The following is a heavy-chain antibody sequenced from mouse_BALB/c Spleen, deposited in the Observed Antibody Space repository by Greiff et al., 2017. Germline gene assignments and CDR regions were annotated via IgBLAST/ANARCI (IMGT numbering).Heavy chain of an antibody. J-gene: IGHJ4*01. CDR1: GYTFSSYW. V-gene: IGHV1-9*01. D-gene: IGHD2-2*01. Sequence: QVQLKQSGAELMKPGASVKISCKATGYTFSSYWIEWVKQRPGHGLEWIGEILPGSGSTNYNEKFKGKATFTADTSSNTAYMQLSSLTSEDSAVYYCARWGGLRRNYYAMDYWGQGTSVTVSS. CDR3: ARWGGLRRNYYAMDY. CDR2: ILPGSGST.